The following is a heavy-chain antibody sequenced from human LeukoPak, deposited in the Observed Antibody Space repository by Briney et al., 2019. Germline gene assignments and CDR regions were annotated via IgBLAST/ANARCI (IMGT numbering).Heavy chain of an antibody. V-gene: IGHV1-2*02. J-gene: IGHJ4*02. CDR2: INPDSGGT. D-gene: IGHD3-10*02. CDR3: ARGITVPDY. CDR1: GYTFTGYY. Sequence: GASVKVSCKASGYTFTGYYIHWVRQAPGQGLEWMGWINPDSGGTNYAQIFQGRVTMTRDTSISTAYMELNRLRSDDTAVYYCARGITVPDYWGQGTLVTVSS.